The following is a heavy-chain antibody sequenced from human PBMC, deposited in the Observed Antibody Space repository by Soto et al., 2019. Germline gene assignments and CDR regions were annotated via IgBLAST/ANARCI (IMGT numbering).Heavy chain of an antibody. D-gene: IGHD6-19*01. CDR1: GGSISSSSYY. Sequence: SETLSLTCTVSGGSISSSSYYWGWIRQPPGKGLEWIGSIYYSGSTYYNPSLKSRVTISVDTSKIQFSLKLSSVTAADTAVYYCASLNSSGWYYYYYGMDVWGQGTTVTVSS. CDR3: ASLNSSGWYYYYYGMDV. CDR2: IYYSGST. V-gene: IGHV4-39*01. J-gene: IGHJ6*02.